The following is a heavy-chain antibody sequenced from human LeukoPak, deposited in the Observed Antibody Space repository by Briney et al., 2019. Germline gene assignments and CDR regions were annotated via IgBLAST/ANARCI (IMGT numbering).Heavy chain of an antibody. CDR2: IDIDGSST. Sequence: GGPLRLSCAASGFTFSSYWMNWVRQAPGKGLVWVSRIDIDGSSTTYADSVKGRFTISRDNAKNTVYLQMNSLRAEDTAVYYCARGFTIFGVVNDGFDIWGQGTKVTVSS. CDR3: ARGFTIFGVVNDGFDI. CDR1: GFTFSSYW. D-gene: IGHD3-3*01. V-gene: IGHV3-74*01. J-gene: IGHJ3*02.